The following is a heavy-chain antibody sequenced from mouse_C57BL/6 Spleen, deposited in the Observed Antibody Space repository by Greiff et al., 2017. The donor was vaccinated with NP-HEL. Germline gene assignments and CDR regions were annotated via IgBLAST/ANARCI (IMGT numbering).Heavy chain of an antibody. CDR1: GYTFTSSG. CDR2: IYPRSGNT. D-gene: IGHD1-1*01. J-gene: IGHJ4*01. Sequence: VQLQQSGAELARPGASVKLSCKASGYTFTSSGISWVKQRTGQGLEWIGEIYPRSGNTYYNEKFKGKATLTADKSSSTAYMELRSLTSEDSAVYFCAREVTTVDGDYWGQGTSVTVSS. CDR3: AREVTTVDGDY. V-gene: IGHV1-81*01.